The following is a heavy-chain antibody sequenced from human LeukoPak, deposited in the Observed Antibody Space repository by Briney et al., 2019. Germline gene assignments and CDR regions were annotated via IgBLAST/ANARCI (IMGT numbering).Heavy chain of an antibody. D-gene: IGHD1-26*01. CDR3: ARGPVGAPHY. CDR1: GFTFSSYA. V-gene: IGHV3-30-3*01. Sequence: GGSLRLSCAASGFTFSSYAMHWVRQAPGKGLEWVAVISYDGSNKYYAYSVTGRFTISRDNSKNTLYLHMNSPRAEDPAVYYCARGPVGAPHYWGQGTLVTVSS. CDR2: ISYDGSNK. J-gene: IGHJ4*02.